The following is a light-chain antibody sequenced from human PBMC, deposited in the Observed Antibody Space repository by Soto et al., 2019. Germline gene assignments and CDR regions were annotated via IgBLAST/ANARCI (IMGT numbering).Light chain of an antibody. Sequence: SYELTQTPSVSVSPGQTARITCSGDALPKQNDYWYQQKPGQAPVLVIYKDIERPSGIPERFSGSSSGTTVTLTISRVQAEDEADYYCQSADNSGIYYVFGTGTKVTVL. J-gene: IGLJ1*01. CDR3: QSADNSGIYYV. CDR1: ALPKQN. CDR2: KDI. V-gene: IGLV3-25*03.